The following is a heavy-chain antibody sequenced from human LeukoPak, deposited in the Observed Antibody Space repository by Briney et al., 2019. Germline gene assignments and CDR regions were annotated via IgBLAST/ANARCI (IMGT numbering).Heavy chain of an antibody. Sequence: PSETLSLTCTVFGGSISSYYWSWIRQPPGKGLEWIGYIYYSGSTNYNSSFKSRVTISIDTSKNQFSLRLSSVTAADTAVYYCARRSDSSSWYDDYWGQGTLVTVSS. CDR2: IYYSGST. CDR3: ARRSDSSSWYDDY. CDR1: GGSISSYY. V-gene: IGHV4-59*01. J-gene: IGHJ4*02. D-gene: IGHD6-13*01.